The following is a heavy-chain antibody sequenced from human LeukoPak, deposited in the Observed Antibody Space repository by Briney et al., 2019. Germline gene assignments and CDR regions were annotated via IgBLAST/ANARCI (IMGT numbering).Heavy chain of an antibody. Sequence: GGSLRLSCSASGFTFSGHFMHWVRQAPGKGLEYVSSISVNGDKTLYAESVKGRFTISRDNSKNTLYLQLSSLRLEDTAIYYCIKDLTGTWSFDHWGQGTLLTVSS. D-gene: IGHD7-27*01. CDR1: GFTFSGHF. CDR3: IKDLTGTWSFDH. CDR2: ISVNGDKT. V-gene: IGHV3-64D*06. J-gene: IGHJ4*02.